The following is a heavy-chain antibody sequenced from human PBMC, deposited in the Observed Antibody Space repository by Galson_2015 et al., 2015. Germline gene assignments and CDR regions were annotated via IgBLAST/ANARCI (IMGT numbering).Heavy chain of an antibody. Sequence: SLRHSCAASGFTFSDYYMSWIRQAPGKGLEWVSYISSSGSSIYYADSVKGRFTISRDNAKNSLYLQMNSLRAEDTAVYYCARDRDDYYDSSGYYYGPEYFQHWGQGTLVTVSS. V-gene: IGHV3-11*01. CDR2: ISSSGSSI. D-gene: IGHD3-22*01. CDR3: ARDRDDYYDSSGYYYGPEYFQH. J-gene: IGHJ1*01. CDR1: GFTFSDYY.